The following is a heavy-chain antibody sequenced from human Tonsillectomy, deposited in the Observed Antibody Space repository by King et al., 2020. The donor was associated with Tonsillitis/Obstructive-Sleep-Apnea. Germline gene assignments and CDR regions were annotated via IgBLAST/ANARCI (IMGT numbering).Heavy chain of an antibody. CDR1: GFTFGDYA. D-gene: IGHD2-15*01. V-gene: IGHV3-49*05. J-gene: IGHJ3*02. CDR2: IRSKASGGTA. Sequence: VQLVESGGGLVKPGRSLRLSCTASGFTFGDYAMSWFRQAPGKGLEWVGFIRSKASGGTAENAASVKGRFTISRDDSKSIAYLQMSSLKTEDTAVYYCTRGDCSSVSCYKEDAFDIWGQGTMVTVSS. CDR3: TRGDCSSVSCYKEDAFDI.